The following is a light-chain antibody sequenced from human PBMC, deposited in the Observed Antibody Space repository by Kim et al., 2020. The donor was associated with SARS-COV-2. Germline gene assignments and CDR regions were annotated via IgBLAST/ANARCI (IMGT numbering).Light chain of an antibody. J-gene: IGLJ3*02. CDR2: DTK. V-gene: IGLV8-61*01. CDR1: SGSVSTNHY. CDR3: VLYMGGGISV. Sequence: GRTVTIACGLNSGSVSTNHYPSWYQQSPGQPPRTLIYDTKNRSSGVPDRFSGSILGNKAALTITGAQADDESDYYCVLYMGGGISVFGGGTQLTVL.